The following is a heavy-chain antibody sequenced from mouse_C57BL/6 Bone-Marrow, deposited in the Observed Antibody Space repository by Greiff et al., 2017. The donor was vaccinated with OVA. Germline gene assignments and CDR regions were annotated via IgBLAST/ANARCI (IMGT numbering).Heavy chain of an antibody. D-gene: IGHD2-3*01. Sequence: VQLQQSGAELVKPGASVKISCKASGYAFSSYWMNWVKQRPGTGLEWIGQIYPGDGDTNYNGKFKGKATLTADKSSSTAYMQLSSLTSEDSAVYFCARGPDGYHWYFDVWGTGTTVTVSS. CDR1: GYAFSSYW. V-gene: IGHV1-80*01. CDR3: ARGPDGYHWYFDV. CDR2: IYPGDGDT. J-gene: IGHJ1*03.